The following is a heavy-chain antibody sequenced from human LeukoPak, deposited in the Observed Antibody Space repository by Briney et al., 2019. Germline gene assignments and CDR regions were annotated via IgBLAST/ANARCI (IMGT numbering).Heavy chain of an antibody. D-gene: IGHD3-22*01. J-gene: IGHJ4*02. V-gene: IGHV4-39*01. Sequence: SETLSLTCTVSGGSISSPSYYWGWIRQPPGKGLEWIGRMYYSWSTYYNPSLKSRVTISVDKSKNQFSLKLSSVTAADTAVYYCARHSYYYDSSDFYYFFDYWGQGTLVTVFS. CDR2: MYYSWST. CDR3: ARHSYYYDSSDFYYFFDY. CDR1: GGSISSPSYY.